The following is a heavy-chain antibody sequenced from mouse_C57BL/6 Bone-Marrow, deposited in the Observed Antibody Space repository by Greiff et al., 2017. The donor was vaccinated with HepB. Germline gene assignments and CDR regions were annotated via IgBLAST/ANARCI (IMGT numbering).Heavy chain of an antibody. V-gene: IGHV10-1*01. CDR3: VRQGYSNYLYYAMDY. J-gene: IGHJ4*01. CDR2: IRSKSNNYAT. CDR1: GFSFNTYA. D-gene: IGHD2-5*01. Sequence: DVQLVESGGGLVQPKGSLKLSCAASGFSFNTYAMNWVRQAPGKGLEWVARIRSKSNNYATYYADSVKDRFTISRDDSESMLYLQMNNLKTEDTAMDYCVRQGYSNYLYYAMDYWGQGTSVTVSS.